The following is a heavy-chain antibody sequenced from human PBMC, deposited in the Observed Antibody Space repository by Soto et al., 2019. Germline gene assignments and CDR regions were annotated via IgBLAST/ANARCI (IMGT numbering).Heavy chain of an antibody. CDR1: GDSVSSNSTT. CDR2: TYYRSKYYN. CDR3: ARGPIGVTGTGVFDS. J-gene: IGHJ4*02. V-gene: IGHV6-1*01. D-gene: IGHD6-19*01. Sequence: QVQLQQSGPGLVKPSQTLSLTCAISGDSVSSNSTTWNWIRPSPSRGLEWLGRTYYRSKYYNDYAVSVNSRITINPDTSKNQFSLQLNSVTPEDTAVYYCARGPIGVTGTGVFDSWGQGTLVTVSS.